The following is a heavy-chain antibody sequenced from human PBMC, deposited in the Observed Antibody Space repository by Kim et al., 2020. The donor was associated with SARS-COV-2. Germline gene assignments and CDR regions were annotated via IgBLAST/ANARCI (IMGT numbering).Heavy chain of an antibody. J-gene: IGHJ4*02. CDR3: AKEDGSGSYRNFNFDY. Sequence: GRGRFTISRDNAKNTLYLQMNSLRAEDTAVYYCAKEDGSGSYRNFNFDYWGQGTLVTVSS. V-gene: IGHV3-23*01. D-gene: IGHD3-10*01.